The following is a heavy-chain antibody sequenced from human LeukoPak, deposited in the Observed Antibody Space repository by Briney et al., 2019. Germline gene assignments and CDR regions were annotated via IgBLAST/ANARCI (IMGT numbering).Heavy chain of an antibody. CDR1: GGTFSSYA. V-gene: IGHV1-69*13. Sequence: SVKVFCKASGGTFSSYAISWVRQAPGQGLEWMGGIIPIFGTANYAQKFQGRVTITADESTSTAYMELSSLRSDDAAVYYCARGWLAETTVVTPYNYWGQGTLVTVSS. J-gene: IGHJ4*02. CDR3: ARGWLAETTVVTPYNY. D-gene: IGHD4-23*01. CDR2: IIPIFGTA.